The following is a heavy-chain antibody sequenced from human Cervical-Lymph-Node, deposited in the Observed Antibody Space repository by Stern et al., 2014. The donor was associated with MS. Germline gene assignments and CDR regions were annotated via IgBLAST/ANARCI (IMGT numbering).Heavy chain of an antibody. CDR2: ISAYNANT. CDR3: ARGLLGSENAFDI. J-gene: IGHJ3*02. V-gene: IGHV1-18*01. Sequence: DQLEESGAEVKKPGASVKVSCKASGYTFTSYGISWVRQAPGQGLEWMGEISAYNANTNNAQKLQSRVTMTTDTSTSTAYMELRSLRSDDAAVYYCARGLLGSENAFDIWGQGTMVTVSS. CDR1: GYTFTSYG. D-gene: IGHD2-15*01.